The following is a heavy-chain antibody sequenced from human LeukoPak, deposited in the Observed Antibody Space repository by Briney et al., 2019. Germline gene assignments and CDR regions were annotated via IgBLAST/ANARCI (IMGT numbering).Heavy chain of an antibody. Sequence: SETLSLTCTVSGYSISSGYYWGWIRQPPGKGLEWIGSIYHSGSTYYNPSLKSRVTISVDTSKNQFSLKLSSVTAADTAVYYCSSPGIAAAGTHMDVWGKGTTVTISS. D-gene: IGHD6-13*01. CDR1: GYSISSGYY. V-gene: IGHV4-38-2*02. J-gene: IGHJ6*03. CDR2: IYHSGST. CDR3: SSPGIAAAGTHMDV.